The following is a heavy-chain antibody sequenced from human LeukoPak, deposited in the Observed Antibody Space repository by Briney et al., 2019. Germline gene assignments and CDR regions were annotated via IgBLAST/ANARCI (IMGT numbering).Heavy chain of an antibody. V-gene: IGHV3-33*01. J-gene: IGHJ4*02. Sequence: PGRSLRLSCAASGFTFSSYGMHWVRQAPGKGLEWVAVIWYDGSNKYYADSVKGRFTISRDNSKNTLYLQMNSLRAEDTAVYYCARGQGYSGYDYPLDYWGQGTLDTVSS. CDR3: ARGQGYSGYDYPLDY. CDR1: GFTFSSYG. CDR2: IWYDGSNK. D-gene: IGHD5-12*01.